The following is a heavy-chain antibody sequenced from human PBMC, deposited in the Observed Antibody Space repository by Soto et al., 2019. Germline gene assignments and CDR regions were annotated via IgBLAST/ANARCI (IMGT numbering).Heavy chain of an antibody. CDR2: IYSGGST. V-gene: IGHV3-53*04. CDR3: ARAVSSEINDDYFDY. Sequence: GGSLRLSSASSGFTVSSNYMSWVRQAPGKGLEWVSVIYSGGSTYYADSVKGQFTISRHNSKNTLYLQMNSLRAEDTAVYYCARAVSSEINDDYFDYWGQGTLVTV. D-gene: IGHD2-2*01. J-gene: IGHJ4*02. CDR1: GFTVSSNY.